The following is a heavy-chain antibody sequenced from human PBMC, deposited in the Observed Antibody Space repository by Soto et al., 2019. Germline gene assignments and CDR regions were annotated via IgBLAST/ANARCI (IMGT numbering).Heavy chain of an antibody. CDR3: AVGFKLDYYSLDV. D-gene: IGHD3-10*01. CDR2: VIPMFGTA. J-gene: IGHJ6*02. V-gene: IGHV1-69*13. CDR1: GGIFTASA. Sequence: SVKVSCKSSGGIFTASAISWVRQAPGQGPEWMGGVIPMFGTANYPQRFQARVTINADGSTNTAYMQLSSLRSEDTAVYFCAVGFKLDYYSLDVWGQGTTVTVSS.